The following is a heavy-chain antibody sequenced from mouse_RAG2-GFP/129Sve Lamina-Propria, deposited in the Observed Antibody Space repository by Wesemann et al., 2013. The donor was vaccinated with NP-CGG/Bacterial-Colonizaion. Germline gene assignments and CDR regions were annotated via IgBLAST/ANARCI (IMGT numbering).Heavy chain of an antibody. V-gene: IGHV1-22*01. J-gene: IGHJ2*01. CDR3: ARGGVLPFGY. D-gene: IGHD2-1*01. CDR2: INPNNGGT. Sequence: EVQLQQSGPELVKPGASVKISCKASGYTFTDYNMHWVKQSHGKSLEWIGYINPNNGGTSYNQKFKGKATLTVNKSSSTAYMELRSLTSEDSAVYYCARGGVLPFGYWGQGTTLTVSS. CDR1: GYTFTDYN.